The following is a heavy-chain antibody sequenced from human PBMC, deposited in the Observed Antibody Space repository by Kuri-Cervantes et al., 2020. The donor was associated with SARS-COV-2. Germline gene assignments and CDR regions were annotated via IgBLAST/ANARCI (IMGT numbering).Heavy chain of an antibody. CDR3: AKDLYYYDSSGPGTFDI. CDR1: GFTFSSYA. Sequence: GGSLRLSCAASGFTFSSYAMSWVRQAPGKGLEWVSAISGSGGSTYYADSVKGRFTISRDNSKKPLYLQMNSLRAEDTAVYYCAKDLYYYDSSGPGTFDIWGQGTMVTVSS. V-gene: IGHV3-23*01. CDR2: ISGSGGST. D-gene: IGHD3-22*01. J-gene: IGHJ3*02.